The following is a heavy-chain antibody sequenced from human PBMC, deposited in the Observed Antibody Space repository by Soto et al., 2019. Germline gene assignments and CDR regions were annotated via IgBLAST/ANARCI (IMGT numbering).Heavy chain of an antibody. D-gene: IGHD4-17*01. CDR1: GYTFTNSG. CDR2: IRVNNGNT. V-gene: IGHV1-18*01. Sequence: QVQLVQSGAEVKKPGASVKVSCKASGYTFTNSGLSWVRQAPGQGLEWVGWIRVNNGNTHYAQKLQGRVTMTTDTSTSTAFMDLRILRFDDTAVYYCARDFGYSDFDFHYCGQGTLITVSS. J-gene: IGHJ4*02. CDR3: ARDFGYSDFDFHY.